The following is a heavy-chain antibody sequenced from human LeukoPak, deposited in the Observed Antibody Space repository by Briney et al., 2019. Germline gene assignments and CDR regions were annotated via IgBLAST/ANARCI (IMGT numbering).Heavy chain of an antibody. CDR2: ISSSGSTI. Sequence: GGSLRLSCAASGFTFSSYEMNWVRQAPGKGLEWVSYISSSGSTIYYADSVKGRFTISRDNAKNSLYLQMNSLRAEDTAVYYCAEPGITMIGGVWGKGTTVTISS. D-gene: IGHD3-10*02. CDR3: AEPGITMIGGV. J-gene: IGHJ6*03. CDR1: GFTFSSYE. V-gene: IGHV3-48*03.